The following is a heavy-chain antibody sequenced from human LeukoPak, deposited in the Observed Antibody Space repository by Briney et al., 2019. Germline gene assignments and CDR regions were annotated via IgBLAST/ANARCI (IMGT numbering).Heavy chain of an antibody. CDR1: GYTFTSYA. CDR3: ARAGRISPDAFDI. CDR2: IIPIFGTA. Sequence: SVKVSCKASGYTFTSYAMNWVRQAPGQGLEWMGGIIPIFGTANYAQKFQGRVTITTDESTSTAYMELSSLRSEDTAVYYCARAGRISPDAFDIWGQGTMVTVSS. V-gene: IGHV1-69*05. J-gene: IGHJ3*02.